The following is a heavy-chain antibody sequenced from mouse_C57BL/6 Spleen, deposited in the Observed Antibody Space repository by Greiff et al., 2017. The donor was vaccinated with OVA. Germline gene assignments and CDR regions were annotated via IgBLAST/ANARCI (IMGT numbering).Heavy chain of an antibody. J-gene: IGHJ3*01. V-gene: IGHV5-9*01. CDR1: GFTFSSYS. D-gene: IGHD2-4*01. CDR2: ISGGGGNT. Sequence: EVMLVESGGGLVKPGGSLKLSCAASGFTFSSYSMSWVRQTPEKRLEWVATISGGGGNTYYPDSVKGRFTISRDNAKNTLYLQMSSLRSEDTALYDCARLGDYGRFAYWGQGTLVTVSA. CDR3: ARLGDYGRFAY.